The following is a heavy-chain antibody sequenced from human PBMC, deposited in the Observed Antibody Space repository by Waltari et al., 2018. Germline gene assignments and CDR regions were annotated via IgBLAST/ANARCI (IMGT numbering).Heavy chain of an antibody. CDR1: GFSLSTSGVG. V-gene: IGHV2-5*01. J-gene: IGHJ4*02. CDR3: AHSTMIWGKVKGFDY. Sequence: QITLKESGPTLVKPTQTLTLTCPFSGFSLSTSGVGVGWIRQPPGKALEWLALVYWNDDKRYSPSLKSRVTITKDTSKNQVVLTMTNMDPVDTATYYCAHSTMIWGKVKGFDYWGQGTLVTVSS. D-gene: IGHD3-22*01. CDR2: VYWNDDK.